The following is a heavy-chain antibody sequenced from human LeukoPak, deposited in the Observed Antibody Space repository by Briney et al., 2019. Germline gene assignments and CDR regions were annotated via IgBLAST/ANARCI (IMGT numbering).Heavy chain of an antibody. D-gene: IGHD2-15*01. CDR3: ARFLVGAGPSRDYYYYMDV. J-gene: IGHJ6*03. CDR2: IYYSGST. V-gene: IGHV4-39*01. CDR1: GGSISSSSYY. Sequence: SETLSLTCTVSGGSISSSSYYWGWIRQPPGKGLEWIGSIYYSGSTYYNPSLKSRATISVDTSKNQFSLKLSSVTAADTAVYYCARFLVGAGPSRDYYYYMDVWGKGTTVTVSS.